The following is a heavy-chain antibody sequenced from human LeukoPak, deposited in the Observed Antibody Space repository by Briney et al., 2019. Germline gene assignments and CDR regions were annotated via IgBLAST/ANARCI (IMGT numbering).Heavy chain of an antibody. D-gene: IGHD3/OR15-3a*01. CDR2: ISGSGGNT. CDR1: KVTFSDYA. J-gene: IGHJ5*02. Sequence: GGSLRLSCAASKVTFSDYALNWVRQAPGKGLEWVSGISGSGGNTYYADSVKGRFTISRDNSKNTLYLQMNSLRAEDTALYYCAKGTGINHYHWIDPWGQGTQVTVSS. CDR3: AKGTGINHYHWIDP. V-gene: IGHV3-23*01.